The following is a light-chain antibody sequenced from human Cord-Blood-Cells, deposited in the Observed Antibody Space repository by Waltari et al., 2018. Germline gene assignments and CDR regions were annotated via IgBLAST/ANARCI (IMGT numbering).Light chain of an antibody. CDR1: SSNIGAGYD. CDR2: GNS. CDR3: QSYDSSLSGSV. Sequence: QSVLTQPPSVSGAPGQRVTISCTGSSSNIGAGYDVHWYQQLPGTAPKLHIYGNSNRPSGFPHRFSGSKSCTSASLAITGLQAEDEADYYCQSYDSSLSGSVFGGGTKLTVL. J-gene: IGLJ2*01. V-gene: IGLV1-40*01.